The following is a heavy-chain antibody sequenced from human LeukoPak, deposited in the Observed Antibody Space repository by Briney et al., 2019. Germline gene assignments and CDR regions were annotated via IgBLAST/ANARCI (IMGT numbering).Heavy chain of an antibody. D-gene: IGHD6-13*01. V-gene: IGHV3-33*01. Sequence: GGSLRLSCAASGFTFSSYGMHWVRQAPGKGLEWVAVIWYDGSNKYYADSVKGRFTISRDNSKNTLYLQMNSLRAEDTAVYYCARGGGVAAAGLQPSVYGMGVWGQGTTVTVSS. CDR3: ARGGGVAAAGLQPSVYGMGV. CDR2: IWYDGSNK. CDR1: GFTFSSYG. J-gene: IGHJ6*02.